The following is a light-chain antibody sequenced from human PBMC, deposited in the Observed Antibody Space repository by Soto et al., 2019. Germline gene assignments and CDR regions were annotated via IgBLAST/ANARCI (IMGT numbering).Light chain of an antibody. CDR2: YDS. J-gene: IGLJ2*01. V-gene: IGLV3-21*04. CDR3: QVWDSSSDHVV. Sequence: SYELTQPPSVSVAPGKTARITCGGTTIGSKSVHWYQQKSGQAPVLVIYYDSDRPSGIPERFSGSNSGNTATLTISRVEAGDEADYYCQVWDSSSDHVVFGGGTKLTVL. CDR1: TIGSKS.